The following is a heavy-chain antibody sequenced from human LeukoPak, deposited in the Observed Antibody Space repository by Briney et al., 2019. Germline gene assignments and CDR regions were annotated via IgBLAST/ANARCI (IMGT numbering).Heavy chain of an antibody. Sequence: PGGSLRLSCAASGFTFSSYGMHWVRQAPGKGLEWVAVISYDGSNKYYADSVKGRFTISRDNSKNTLYLQMNSLRAEDTAVYYCARDQRLLGYCSSIACYPLYFGYWGQGALVTVSS. V-gene: IGHV3-30*03. CDR3: ARDQRLLGYCSSIACYPLYFGY. CDR2: ISYDGSNK. D-gene: IGHD2-2*01. J-gene: IGHJ4*02. CDR1: GFTFSSYG.